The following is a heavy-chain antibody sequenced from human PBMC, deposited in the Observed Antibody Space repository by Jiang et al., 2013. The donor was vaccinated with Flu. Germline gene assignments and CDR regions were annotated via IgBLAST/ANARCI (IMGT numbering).Heavy chain of an antibody. CDR1: GFTFSSYS. V-gene: IGHV3-48*02. J-gene: IGHJ3*02. CDR3: ARVVVVITGGAFDI. D-gene: IGHD3-22*01. Sequence: VQLLESGGGLVQPGGSLRLSCAASGFTFSSYSMNWVRQAPGKGLEWVSYISSSSSTIYYADSVKGRFTISRDNAKNSLYLQMNSLRDEDTAVYYCARVVVVITGGAFDIWGQGTSGHHLF. CDR2: ISSSSSTI.